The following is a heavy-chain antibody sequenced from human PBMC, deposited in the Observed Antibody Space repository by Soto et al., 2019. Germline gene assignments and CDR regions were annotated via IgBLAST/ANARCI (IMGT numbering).Heavy chain of an antibody. CDR2: TWYDGSNK. J-gene: IGHJ4*01. D-gene: IGHD1-1*01. CDR3: ARALGTTAVIIPGY. CDR1: GFTFSSYN. V-gene: IGHV3-33*01. Sequence: QVQLVESGGGVVQPGRSLRLSCAASGFTFSSYNMHWVRQAPGRGLEWVAVTWYDGSNKYNADAVKGRFTISRDNSKNQSYRQMNSLKAEDTALYYCARALGTTAVIIPGYWGRGTLVTVSP.